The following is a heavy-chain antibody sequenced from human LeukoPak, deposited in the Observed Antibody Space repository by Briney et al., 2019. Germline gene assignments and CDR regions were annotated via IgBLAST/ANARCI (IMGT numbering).Heavy chain of an antibody. CDR1: GYTFTGYY. J-gene: IGHJ5*02. V-gene: IGHV1-8*03. CDR3: ARAQHLVLRSPLDP. CDR2: MNPFSGNT. Sequence: VASVKVSCKASGYTFTGYYMHWGRQAPGQGPEWMGWMNPFSGNTGYAQNFQGRITITRNTSISTAYMELSSLRSEDTAVYYCARAQHLVLRSPLDPWGQGTLVTVSS. D-gene: IGHD6-13*01.